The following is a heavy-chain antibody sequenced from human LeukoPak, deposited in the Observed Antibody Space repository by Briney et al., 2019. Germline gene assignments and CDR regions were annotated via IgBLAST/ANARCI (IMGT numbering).Heavy chain of an antibody. V-gene: IGHV5-10-1*01. Sequence: GESLKISCKGSGYIFTSYWITWVRQMPGKGLEWMGMIDPTDSYTNYSPSFQGHVAISTDKSISTAYLQWSSLKASDTAIYYCARRGRSSSNFDFWGQGTLVTVSS. CDR1: GYIFTSYW. CDR2: IDPTDSYT. CDR3: ARRGRSSSNFDF. J-gene: IGHJ4*02. D-gene: IGHD6-6*01.